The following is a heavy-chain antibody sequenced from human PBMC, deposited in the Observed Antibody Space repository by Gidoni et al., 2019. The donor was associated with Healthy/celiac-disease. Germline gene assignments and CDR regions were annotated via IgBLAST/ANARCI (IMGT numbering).Heavy chain of an antibody. CDR1: GGSFSGYY. CDR3: ARGLALTGSFPGYDSSGLNFDY. CDR2: INHSGST. Sequence: QVQLQQWGAGLLKPSETLSLTCAVYGGSFSGYYWSWIRQPPGKGLEWIGEINHSGSTNYNPSLKSRVTISVDTSKNQFSLKLSSVTAADTAVYYCARGLALTGSFPGYDSSGLNFDYWGQGTLVTVSS. D-gene: IGHD3-22*01. J-gene: IGHJ4*02. V-gene: IGHV4-34*01.